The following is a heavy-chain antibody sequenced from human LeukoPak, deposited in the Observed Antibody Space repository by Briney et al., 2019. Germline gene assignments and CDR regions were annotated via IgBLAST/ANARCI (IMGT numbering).Heavy chain of an antibody. Sequence: PETLSLTCTVSGDSIRSYYWSWIRQPPGKGLEWIGYIFYSGSTNCNPSLKSRVSISVDTSKNQFSLKLSSVTAADTAVYYCARSSYGSAFDIWGQGTVVTVSS. CDR3: ARSSYGSAFDI. J-gene: IGHJ3*02. D-gene: IGHD5-18*01. CDR2: IFYSGST. V-gene: IGHV4-59*01. CDR1: GDSIRSYY.